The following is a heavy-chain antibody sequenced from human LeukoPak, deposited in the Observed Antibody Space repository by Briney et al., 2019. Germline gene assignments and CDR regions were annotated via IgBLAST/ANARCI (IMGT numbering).Heavy chain of an antibody. CDR3: AKRGIPTSAYYFDY. Sequence: GGSLRLSCAASGFTFDSYAMTWVRQAPGKGLEWVSYISSPGSSTFYADSVKGRFTISRDNSKNTLYLQMNSLRAEDTAVYYCAKRGIPTSAYYFDYWGQGTLITVSS. CDR1: GFTFDSYA. CDR2: ISSPGSST. D-gene: IGHD2-2*01. J-gene: IGHJ4*02. V-gene: IGHV3-23*01.